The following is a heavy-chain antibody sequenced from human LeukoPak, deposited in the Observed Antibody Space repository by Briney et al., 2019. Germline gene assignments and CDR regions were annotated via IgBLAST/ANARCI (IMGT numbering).Heavy chain of an antibody. CDR1: GGSISSGSSY. J-gene: IGHJ4*02. Sequence: SETLSLTCTVSGGSISSGSSYWSWIRQPAGKGLEWIGRIFSSGSTNYNPSLKSRVTVSIDTSKNQFSLKPSSVTAADTAVYYCARDYHSSGWTFFDYWGQGILVTVSS. V-gene: IGHV4-61*02. CDR3: ARDYHSSGWTFFDY. CDR2: IFSSGST. D-gene: IGHD6-19*01.